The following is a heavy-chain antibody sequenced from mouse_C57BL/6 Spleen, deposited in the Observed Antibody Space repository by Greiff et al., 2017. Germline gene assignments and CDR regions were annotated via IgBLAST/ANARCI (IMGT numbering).Heavy chain of an antibody. CDR3: AMVRRRNYFDY. CDR2: IDPSDSST. CDR1: GYTFTSYW. D-gene: IGHD2-2*01. Sequence: VQLQQPGAELVKPGASVKLSCKASGYTFTSYWMQWVKQRPGQGLEWIGAIDPSDSSTNYNQKFKGKATLTVDTSSSTAYMQLSSLTSEDSAVYYCAMVRRRNYFDYWGQGTTLTVSS. V-gene: IGHV1-50*01. J-gene: IGHJ2*01.